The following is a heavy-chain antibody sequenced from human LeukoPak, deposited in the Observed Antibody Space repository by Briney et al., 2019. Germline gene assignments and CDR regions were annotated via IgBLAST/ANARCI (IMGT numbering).Heavy chain of an antibody. D-gene: IGHD3-10*01. CDR1: GYTFTSYG. CDR2: IIPIFGTA. V-gene: IGHV1-69*05. CDR3: ARTVITMVRGVIGYYFDY. J-gene: IGHJ4*02. Sequence: SVKVSCKASGYTFTSYGISWVRQAPGQGLEWMGGIIPIFGTANYAQKFQGRVTITTDESTSTAYMELSSLRSEDTAVYYCARTVITMVRGVIGYYFDYWGQGTLVTVSS.